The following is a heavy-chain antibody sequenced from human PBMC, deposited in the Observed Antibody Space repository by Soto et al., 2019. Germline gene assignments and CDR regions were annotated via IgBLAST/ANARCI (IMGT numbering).Heavy chain of an antibody. J-gene: IGHJ4*02. CDR3: ATWRTYSGSYCFDY. V-gene: IGHV1-69*06. CDR1: GGTFKTYT. Sequence: QVQLVQSGAELEKPGSSVNVSCAASGGTFKTYTINWVRQAPGQGLEWIGQIIPMYDSANYAQRFQGRVTISADKSTNIAYMELSGLRSEDTALYYCATWRTYSGSYCFDYWGQGTVVSVSS. D-gene: IGHD1-26*01. CDR2: IIPMYDSA.